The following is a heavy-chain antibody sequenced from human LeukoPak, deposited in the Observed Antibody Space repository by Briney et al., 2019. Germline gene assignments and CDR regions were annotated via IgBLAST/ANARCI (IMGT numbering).Heavy chain of an antibody. CDR1: GGSISSYY. CDR2: IYNSGST. Sequence: SETLSLTCTVSGGSISSYYWSWIRQPPGKGLEWIGYIYNSGSTNYNPSLKSRVTIPEDTSKNQFSLKLSSVTAADTAVYYCARVGGSGRFDYWGQGTLVTVSS. V-gene: IGHV4-59*01. CDR3: ARVGGSGRFDY. D-gene: IGHD6-19*01. J-gene: IGHJ4*02.